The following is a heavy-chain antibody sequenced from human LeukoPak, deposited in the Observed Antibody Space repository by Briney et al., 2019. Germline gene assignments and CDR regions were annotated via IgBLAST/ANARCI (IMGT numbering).Heavy chain of an antibody. V-gene: IGHV1-2*02. CDR2: INTKSGDT. J-gene: IGHJ4*02. CDR3: ATRSWLDY. D-gene: IGHD6-13*01. Sequence: ASVKVSCKASGYTFTDYYIHWVRQAPGQGPEFMGWINTKSGDTNYAQKFQGRVTTTRDTSISTAYMEVSRLRSDDTAVYYCATRSWLDYWGQGTLVTVSS. CDR1: GYTFTDYY.